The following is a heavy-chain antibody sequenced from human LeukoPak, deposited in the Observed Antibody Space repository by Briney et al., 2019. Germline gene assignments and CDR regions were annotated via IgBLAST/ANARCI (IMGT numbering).Heavy chain of an antibody. V-gene: IGHV3-48*01. CDR1: GFTFSGYS. D-gene: IGHD2-2*01. CDR2: ISSSSSTI. J-gene: IGHJ5*02. Sequence: GGSLRLSCAASGFTFSGYSMNWVRQAPGKGLEWVSYISSSSSTIYYADSVKGRFTISRDNAKNSLYLQMNSLRAEDTAVYYCARGGYCSSTSCSYNWFDPWGQGTLVTVSS. CDR3: ARGGYCSSTSCSYNWFDP.